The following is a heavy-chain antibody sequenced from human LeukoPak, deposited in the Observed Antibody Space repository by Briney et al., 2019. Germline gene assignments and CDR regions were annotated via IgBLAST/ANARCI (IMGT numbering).Heavy chain of an antibody. J-gene: IGHJ4*02. CDR2: IYSGGST. D-gene: IGHD6-19*01. V-gene: IGHV3-53*05. Sequence: GGSLTLPCALSWLTVSSNYMRWVRQAPGGGGEWVSLIYSGGSTYYADSVKGRFTISRDNSKNTVYLQMNRLRAEDTAVYYCANRYSSGWYYLEYWGQGTLVTVSS. CDR1: WLTVSSNY. CDR3: ANRYSSGWYYLEY.